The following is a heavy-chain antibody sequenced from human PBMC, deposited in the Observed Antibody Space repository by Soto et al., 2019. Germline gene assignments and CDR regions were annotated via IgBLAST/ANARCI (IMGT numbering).Heavy chain of an antibody. Sequence: PGGSLRLSCAASGFTFDDYAMHWVRQAPGKGLEWVSGISWNSGSIGYADSVKGRFTISRDNAKNSLYLQMNSLRAEDTALYYCAKDGVLRFLEWLAPLIVPGPLDYWGQGTLVTVSS. V-gene: IGHV3-9*01. CDR3: AKDGVLRFLEWLAPLIVPGPLDY. CDR2: ISWNSGSI. CDR1: GFTFDDYA. D-gene: IGHD3-3*01. J-gene: IGHJ4*02.